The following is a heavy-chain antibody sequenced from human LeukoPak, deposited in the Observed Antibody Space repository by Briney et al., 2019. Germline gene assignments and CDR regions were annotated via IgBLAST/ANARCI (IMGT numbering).Heavy chain of an antibody. CDR3: ARFDAGVIYGYSYGKEGYYFDY. D-gene: IGHD5-18*01. V-gene: IGHV1-18*01. J-gene: IGHJ4*02. CDR1: GYTFTSYG. Sequence: ASVKVSCKASGYTFTSYGISWVRQAPGQGLEWMGWISAYNGNTNYAQKLQGRVTMTTDTSTSTAYMELRSLRSDDTAVYYCARFDAGVIYGYSYGKEGYYFDYWGQGTLVTVPS. CDR2: ISAYNGNT.